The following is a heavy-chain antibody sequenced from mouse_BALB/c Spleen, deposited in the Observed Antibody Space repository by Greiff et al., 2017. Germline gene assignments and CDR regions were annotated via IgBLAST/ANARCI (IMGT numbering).Heavy chain of an antibody. V-gene: IGHV1-87*01. J-gene: IGHJ2*01. CDR2: IYPGDGDT. CDR3: ARDGNGPDY. CDR1: GYTFTSYW. D-gene: IGHD1-1*02. Sequence: VQLQQSGAELARPGASVKLSCKASGYTFTSYWMQWVKQRPGQGLEWIGAIYPGDGDTRYTQKFKGKATLTADKSSSTAYMQLSSLASEDSAVYYCARDGNGPDYWGQGTTLTVSS.